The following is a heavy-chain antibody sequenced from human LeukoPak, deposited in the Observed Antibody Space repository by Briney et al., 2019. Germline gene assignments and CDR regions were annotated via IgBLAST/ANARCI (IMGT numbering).Heavy chain of an antibody. V-gene: IGHV3-30*18. CDR2: ISYDVGKK. Sequence: GRSLRLSCAASGFTFSSYGMHWVRQAPGKGLEWVAVISYDVGKKYYADSVKGRFTISRDNAKNTLYLQMNSLRAEDTAVYYCAKDPSVATTQYFDYWGQGTLVTVSS. CDR1: GFTFSSYG. D-gene: IGHD5-24*01. J-gene: IGHJ4*02. CDR3: AKDPSVATTQYFDY.